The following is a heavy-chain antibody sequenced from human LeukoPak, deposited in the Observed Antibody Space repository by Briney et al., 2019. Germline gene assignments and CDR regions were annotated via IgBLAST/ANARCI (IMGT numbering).Heavy chain of an antibody. CDR3: ARVGSSGVRY. Sequence: PSETLSLTCSVSDYSISSVYFWGWIRQPPGKGLEWIGSIYHSGSTNYNPSLKSRVTISVDTSKNQFSLKLSSVTAADTAVYYCARVGSSGVRYWGQGTLVTVSS. CDR2: IYHSGST. D-gene: IGHD6-19*01. CDR1: DYSISSVYF. J-gene: IGHJ4*02. V-gene: IGHV4-38-2*02.